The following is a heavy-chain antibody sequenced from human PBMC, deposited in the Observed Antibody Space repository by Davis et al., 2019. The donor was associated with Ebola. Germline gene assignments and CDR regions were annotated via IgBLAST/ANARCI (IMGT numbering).Heavy chain of an antibody. CDR1: GFTFSSYA. D-gene: IGHD6-19*01. CDR3: AKGSIAVALFDC. V-gene: IGHV3-23*01. Sequence: GGSLRLSCAASGFTFSSYAMSWVRQAPGKGLEWVATISSSGDNTYYADSVKGRFTISRDNSKNTLFLQMNSLRAEDTAVYHCAKGSIAVALFDCWGQETLVTVSS. J-gene: IGHJ4*02. CDR2: ISSSGDNT.